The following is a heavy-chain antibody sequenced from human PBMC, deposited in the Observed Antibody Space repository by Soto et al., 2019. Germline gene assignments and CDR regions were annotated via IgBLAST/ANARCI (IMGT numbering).Heavy chain of an antibody. Sequence: ASVKVSCKASGYTFTSYAMHWVRQAPGQRLEWMGWINAGNGNTKYSQKFQGRVTITRDTSASTAYMELSSLRSEDTAVYYCARGPSYDSSGYYPYNWFDPWGQGTLVTV. V-gene: IGHV1-3*01. CDR3: ARGPSYDSSGYYPYNWFDP. D-gene: IGHD3-22*01. J-gene: IGHJ5*02. CDR1: GYTFTSYA. CDR2: INAGNGNT.